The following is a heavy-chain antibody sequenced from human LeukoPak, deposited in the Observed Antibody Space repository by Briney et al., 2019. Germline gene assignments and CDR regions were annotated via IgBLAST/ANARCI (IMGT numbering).Heavy chain of an antibody. D-gene: IGHD6-19*01. V-gene: IGHV3-74*01. J-gene: IGHJ4*02. Sequence: GGSLRLSCAASGFTFSNYWMHWVRRAPGEGLVWVSCIFNDGRTTTYADSVKGRITISRDNAKNTLYLQMNSLRAEDTAMYYCARGGIAMGVDYWGQGTLVTVSS. CDR3: ARGGIAMGVDY. CDR2: IFNDGRTT. CDR1: GFTFSNYW.